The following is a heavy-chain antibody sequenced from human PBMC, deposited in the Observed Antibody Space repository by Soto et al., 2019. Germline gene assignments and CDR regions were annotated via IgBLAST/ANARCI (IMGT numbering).Heavy chain of an antibody. D-gene: IGHD2-2*01. CDR2: IYSFGST. J-gene: IGHJ4*01. V-gene: IGHV4-59*08. Sequence: QVQLQESGPGLVKPSETLSLTCTVSGGSISPYYWSWIRQPPGKGLEWIGYIYSFGSTNDNASLESRVSMSVDTSKNQVSLKLTSVTAADTAVYFCARHRSTVSLLDYWCLGTMVTVSS. CDR1: GGSISPYY. CDR3: ARHRSTVSLLDY.